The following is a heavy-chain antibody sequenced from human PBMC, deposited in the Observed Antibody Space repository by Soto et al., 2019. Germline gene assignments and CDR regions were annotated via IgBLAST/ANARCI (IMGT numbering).Heavy chain of an antibody. J-gene: IGHJ4*02. CDR2: IYSGGNT. D-gene: IGHD2-21*02. Sequence: EVQLVESGGGLIQPGGSLRLSCAASGFTVSSNHMHWVRQAPGKGLEWVSVIYSGGNTYYADSVKGRFTVSRDESNNSVYLQMDTLRTDDTAVYYGARDRTANRYFDSWGQGTLVTVSS. V-gene: IGHV3-53*01. CDR1: GFTVSSNH. CDR3: ARDRTANRYFDS.